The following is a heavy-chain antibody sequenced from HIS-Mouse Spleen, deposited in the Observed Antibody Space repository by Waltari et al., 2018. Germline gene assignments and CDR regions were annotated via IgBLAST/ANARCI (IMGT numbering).Heavy chain of an antibody. J-gene: IGHJ3*02. CDR2: ISYDGSNE. V-gene: IGHV3-30*18. CDR3: AKGGTGTTFAFDI. CDR1: GFTFSSYG. Sequence: QVQLVESGGGVVQPGRSLRLSCAASGFTFSSYGMHWVRQAPGKGMEWVAVISYDGSNEYYADSVKGRFTISRDNSKNTLYLQMNSLRAEDTAVYYCAKGGTGTTFAFDIWGQGTMVTVSS. D-gene: IGHD1-1*01.